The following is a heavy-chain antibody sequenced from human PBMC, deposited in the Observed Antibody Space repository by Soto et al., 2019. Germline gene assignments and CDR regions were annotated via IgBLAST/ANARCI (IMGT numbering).Heavy chain of an antibody. CDR1: GGAIRSGGYY. V-gene: IGHV4-31*03. Sequence: PPETLSLTCTVSGGAIRSGGYYWSWIRQHPGKGLEWIGYIYYSGSTYYNPSLKSRVTISVDTSKNQFSLKLSSVTAADTAVYYCATSRGYSGYVVDYWGQGTLVTVSS. CDR2: IYYSGST. J-gene: IGHJ4*02. CDR3: ATSRGYSGYVVDY. D-gene: IGHD5-12*01.